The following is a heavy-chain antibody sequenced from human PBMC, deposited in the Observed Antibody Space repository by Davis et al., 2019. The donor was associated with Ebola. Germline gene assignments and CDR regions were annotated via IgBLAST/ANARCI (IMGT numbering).Heavy chain of an antibody. Sequence: GGSLRLSCAASGFTFDDYAMHWVRQAPGKGLEWVSLISGDGGSTYYADSVKGRFTISRDNSKNSLYLQMNSLRTEDTALYYCTKAEVYYDFWSGSPHYGMDVWGQGTTVTVSS. CDR1: GFTFDDYA. CDR2: ISGDGGST. CDR3: TKAEVYYDFWSGSPHYGMDV. J-gene: IGHJ6*02. V-gene: IGHV3-43*02. D-gene: IGHD3-3*01.